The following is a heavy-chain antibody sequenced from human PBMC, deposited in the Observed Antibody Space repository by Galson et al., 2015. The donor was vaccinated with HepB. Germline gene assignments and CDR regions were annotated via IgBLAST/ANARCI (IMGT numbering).Heavy chain of an antibody. CDR1: GYTFTSYG. CDR2: ISAYNGNT. V-gene: IGHV1-18*01. D-gene: IGHD3-10*01. Sequence: SVKVYCKASGYTFTSYGISWVRQAPGQGLEWMGWISAYNGNTNYAQKLKGRVTMTTDTSTSTAYMELRSLRSDDTAVYYCAGGLWFGEYYYYYGMDVWGQGTTVTVSS. J-gene: IGHJ6*02. CDR3: AGGLWFGEYYYYYGMDV.